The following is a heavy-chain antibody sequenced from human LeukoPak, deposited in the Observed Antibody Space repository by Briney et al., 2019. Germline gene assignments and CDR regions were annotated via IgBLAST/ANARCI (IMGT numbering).Heavy chain of an antibody. J-gene: IGHJ4*02. V-gene: IGHV3-74*01. D-gene: IGHD6-13*01. Sequence: GGSLRLSCAASGFTFSSYWMHWVRHAPGKGLVWVSRINSDGSSTSYADSVNGRFTISRDNAKNTLYLQMNSLRAEDTAVYYCARDNSGYSRGGDFDYWGQGTLVTVSS. CDR1: GFTFSSYW. CDR3: ARDNSGYSRGGDFDY. CDR2: INSDGSST.